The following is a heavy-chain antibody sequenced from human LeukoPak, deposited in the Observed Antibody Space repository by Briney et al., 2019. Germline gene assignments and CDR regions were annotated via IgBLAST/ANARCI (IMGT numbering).Heavy chain of an antibody. CDR2: IDPNSAGT. CDR3: ARPGYCSGGSCSDWFDS. Sequence: ASVKVSCKPSGYTFTVYYVHWMRQAPGQGLEWMGWIDPNSAGTNFAQKFQGRVSMTRDTSINTAYLELSRLRSDDTAVYYCARPGYCSGGSCSDWFDSWGQGTLVTVSS. CDR1: GYTFTVYY. J-gene: IGHJ5*01. V-gene: IGHV1-2*02. D-gene: IGHD2-15*01.